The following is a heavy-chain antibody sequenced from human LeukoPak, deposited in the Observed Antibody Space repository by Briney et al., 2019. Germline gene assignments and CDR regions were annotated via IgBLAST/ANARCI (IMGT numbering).Heavy chain of an antibody. V-gene: IGHV4-61*10. Sequence: PSETLSLTCTVSGDSITSGSYYWSWIRQPAGKGLEWIGEIYHSGSTNYNPSLKSRVTISVDTSKNQFSLKLSSVTAADTAVYYCARRFGRRGSGSYFYWFDPWGQGTLVTVSS. CDR3: ARRFGRRGSGSYFYWFDP. D-gene: IGHD3-10*01. CDR2: IYHSGST. CDR1: GDSITSGSYY. J-gene: IGHJ5*02.